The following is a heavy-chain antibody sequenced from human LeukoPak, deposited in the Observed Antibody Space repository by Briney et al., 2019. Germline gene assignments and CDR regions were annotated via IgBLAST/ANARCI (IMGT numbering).Heavy chain of an antibody. CDR2: IKQDGSDK. Sequence: GGSLRLSCAASGFTFTKYWMTWVRQAPGKGLEWVGNIKQDGSDKNYMDSVKGRFTISRDNTKNSVYLQMSGLRAEDTAVYYCAKCDLYYFDYWGQGTLVTVSS. J-gene: IGHJ4*02. V-gene: IGHV3-7*01. CDR1: GFTFTKYW. D-gene: IGHD2-21*01. CDR3: AKCDLYYFDY.